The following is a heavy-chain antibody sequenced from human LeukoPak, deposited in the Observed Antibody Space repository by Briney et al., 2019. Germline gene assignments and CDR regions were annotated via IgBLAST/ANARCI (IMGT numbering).Heavy chain of an antibody. D-gene: IGHD1-7*01. Sequence: GGSLRLSCAASGFTFSSYSMNWVRQAPGKGLEWVSSISSSSYIYYADSVKGRFTISRDNAKNSLYLQMNSLRAEDTAVYYCARDLLELNWFDPWGQGTLVTVSS. V-gene: IGHV3-21*01. CDR1: GFTFSSYS. CDR3: ARDLLELNWFDP. CDR2: ISSSSYI. J-gene: IGHJ5*02.